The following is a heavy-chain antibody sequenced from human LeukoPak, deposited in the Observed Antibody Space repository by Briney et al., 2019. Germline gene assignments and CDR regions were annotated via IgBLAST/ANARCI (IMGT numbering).Heavy chain of an antibody. V-gene: IGHV1-69*13. CDR2: IIPIFGTA. CDR3: ARGVGIAARLWWFDP. J-gene: IGHJ5*02. Sequence: SVKVSCKASGGTFTSYAISWVRQAPGQGLEWMGGIIPIFGTANYAQKFQGRVTITADESTSTAYMELSSLRSEDTAVYYCARGVGIAARLWWFDPWGQGTLVTVSS. CDR1: GGTFTSYA. D-gene: IGHD6-6*01.